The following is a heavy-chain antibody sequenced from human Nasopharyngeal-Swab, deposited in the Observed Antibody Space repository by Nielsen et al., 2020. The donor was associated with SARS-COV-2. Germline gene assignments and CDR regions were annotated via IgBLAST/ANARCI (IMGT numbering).Heavy chain of an antibody. Sequence: WIRQPPGKGLEWIGYIYYSGSTYYNPSLKSRVTISVDTSKNQFSLKLSSVTAADTAVYYCARAGGYCSGGSCRRHYYFDYWGQRTLVTVSS. D-gene: IGHD2-15*01. J-gene: IGHJ4*02. CDR3: ARAGGYCSGGSCRRHYYFDY. CDR2: IYYSGST. V-gene: IGHV4-31*02.